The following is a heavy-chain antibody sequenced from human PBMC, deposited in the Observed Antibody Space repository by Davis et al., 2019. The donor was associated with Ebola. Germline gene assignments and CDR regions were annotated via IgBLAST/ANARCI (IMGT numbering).Heavy chain of an antibody. D-gene: IGHD6-13*01. CDR2: ISWNSGSI. V-gene: IGHV3-9*01. Sequence: PGGSLRLSCAASGFTFDDYAMHWVRQAPGKGLEWVSGISWNSGSIGYADSVKGRFTISRDNAKNSLYLQMNSLRAEDTALYYCAKDKGSSWFGNWFDPWGQGTLVTVSS. J-gene: IGHJ5*02. CDR3: AKDKGSSWFGNWFDP. CDR1: GFTFDDYA.